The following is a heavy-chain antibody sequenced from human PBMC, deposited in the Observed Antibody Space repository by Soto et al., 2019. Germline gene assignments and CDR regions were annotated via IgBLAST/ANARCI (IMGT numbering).Heavy chain of an antibody. CDR3: AKVAGVETGGTVGGLDP. D-gene: IGHD2-15*01. Sequence: GWSLRLSCQTSGFIFSSYAMHWVRQAPGKGLQWVGVISYDGSHKFYGESVKGRFTISRDNSKNTLYLQMPSLTTEDTGIYYCAKVAGVETGGTVGGLDPWGQGTLVTVSS. V-gene: IGHV3-30*18. CDR1: GFIFSSYA. CDR2: ISYDGSHK. J-gene: IGHJ5*02.